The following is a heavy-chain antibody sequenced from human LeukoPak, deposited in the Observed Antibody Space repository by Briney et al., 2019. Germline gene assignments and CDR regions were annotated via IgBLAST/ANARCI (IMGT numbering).Heavy chain of an antibody. CDR1: GYTFSSYG. CDR2: ISAYNGNT. D-gene: IGHD2-2*01. J-gene: IGHJ5*02. V-gene: IGHV1-18*01. CDR3: ARDVGDIVTIPAAISVP. Sequence: ASVNVSCKASGYTFSSYGISWVRQAPGQGLEWMGWISAYNGNTNYAQMLQGRVTMTTDTSTSTAYMEVRSLRSDDTAMYYCARDVGDIVTIPAAISVPWGQGTLVTVSS.